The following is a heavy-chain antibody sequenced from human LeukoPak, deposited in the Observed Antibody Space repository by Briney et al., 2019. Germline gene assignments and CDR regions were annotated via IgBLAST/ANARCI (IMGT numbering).Heavy chain of an antibody. Sequence: SETLSLTCTVSGGSISSSSYYWGWIRQPPGKGLEWIGSIYYSGSTYYNPSLKSRVTISVDTSKNQFSLKLSSVTAADTAVYYGAREQPWTTFAFDIWGQGTMVTVPS. CDR3: AREQPWTTFAFDI. J-gene: IGHJ3*02. D-gene: IGHD4-17*01. CDR2: IYYSGST. CDR1: GGSISSSSYY. V-gene: IGHV4-39*02.